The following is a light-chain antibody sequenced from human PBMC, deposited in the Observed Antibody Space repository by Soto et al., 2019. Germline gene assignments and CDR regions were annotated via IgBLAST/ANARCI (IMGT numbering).Light chain of an antibody. V-gene: IGLV2-11*01. J-gene: IGLJ2*01. CDR3: CSHAGSFTAV. Sequence: QSVLTQPRSVSGSPGQSVTISCTGTSSDIGDYDYVSWYQQHPGKAPKLMIYDVSERPSGVPDRFSGSKSGNTASLTIFGLQVDDEADYYCCSHAGSFTAVFGGGTKLTVL. CDR1: SSDIGDYDY. CDR2: DVS.